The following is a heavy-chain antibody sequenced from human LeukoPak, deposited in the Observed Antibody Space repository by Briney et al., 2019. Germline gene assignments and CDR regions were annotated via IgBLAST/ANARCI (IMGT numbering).Heavy chain of an antibody. J-gene: IGHJ3*02. V-gene: IGHV4-59*01. CDR3: ALKGYSYGYDAFDI. CDR1: GGSISSYY. Sequence: SETLSLTCTVSGGSISSYYWSWIRQPPGEGLEWIGYIYYSGSTNYNPSLRSRVTISVDTSKNQFSLKLSSVTAADTAVYYCALKGYSYGYDAFDIWGQGTMVTVSS. D-gene: IGHD5-18*01. CDR2: IYYSGST.